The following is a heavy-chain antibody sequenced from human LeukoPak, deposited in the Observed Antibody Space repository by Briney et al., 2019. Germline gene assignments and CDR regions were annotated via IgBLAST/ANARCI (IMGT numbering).Heavy chain of an antibody. Sequence: GASVKVSCKASGYTFTSYGVTWVRQAPGQGLEWMGWISAYNGNTNYAQKLQGRVTMTTDTSTSTAYMELRSLRSDDTAVYYCAGDLYYDSSGSDYWGQGTLVTVSS. V-gene: IGHV1-18*01. D-gene: IGHD3-22*01. CDR2: ISAYNGNT. J-gene: IGHJ4*02. CDR3: AGDLYYDSSGSDY. CDR1: GYTFTSYG.